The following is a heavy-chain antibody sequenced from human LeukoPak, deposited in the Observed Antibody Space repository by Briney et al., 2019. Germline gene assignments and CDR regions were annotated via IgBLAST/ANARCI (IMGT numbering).Heavy chain of an antibody. J-gene: IGHJ5*02. V-gene: IGHV5-51*01. D-gene: IGHD2-15*01. CDR2: IYPGDSDI. CDR3: ARLEKLISAKRVWFDP. CDR1: GYRVSSYW. Sequence: GESLKISCKGSGYRVSSYWIVWVRQMPGKCLEWMGIIYPGDSDIKYSPSFQGHVTISADKSISTAYLQWSSLKASDTAMYYCARLEKLISAKRVWFDPWGQGTLVTVSS.